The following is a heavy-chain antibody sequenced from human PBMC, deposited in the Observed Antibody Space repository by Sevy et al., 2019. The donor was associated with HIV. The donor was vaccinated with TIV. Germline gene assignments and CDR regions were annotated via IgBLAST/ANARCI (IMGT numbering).Heavy chain of an antibody. Sequence: SETLSLTCAVYGGSFSGYFWNWIRQSPGKGLEWIGEINHTGTLKYNPTLKSRVTISVDAPKNQLSLHLSSVTAADTAIYYCARGRQAYVVVVPSTVPFDYWGQGTLVTVSS. V-gene: IGHV4-34*01. J-gene: IGHJ4*02. D-gene: IGHD2-2*01. CDR1: GGSFSGYF. CDR3: ARGRQAYVVVVPSTVPFDY. CDR2: INHTGTL.